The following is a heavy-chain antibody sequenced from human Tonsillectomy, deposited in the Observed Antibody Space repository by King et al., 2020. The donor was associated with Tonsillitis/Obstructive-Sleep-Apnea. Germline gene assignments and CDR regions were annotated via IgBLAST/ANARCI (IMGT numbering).Heavy chain of an antibody. CDR1: GFTVSSYD. Sequence: VQLVESGGGLVQPGGSLRLSCAASGFTVSSYDMHWVRQATGKSLEWVSAIGTAGDTHYPGSEKGRFTISRENAKNSFYIQMDSLRAVDTAVYYCARAGSVVARSNDAFDIWGQGTMVTVSS. J-gene: IGHJ3*02. D-gene: IGHD4-23*01. V-gene: IGHV3-13*04. CDR3: ARAGSVVARSNDAFDI. CDR2: IGTAGDT.